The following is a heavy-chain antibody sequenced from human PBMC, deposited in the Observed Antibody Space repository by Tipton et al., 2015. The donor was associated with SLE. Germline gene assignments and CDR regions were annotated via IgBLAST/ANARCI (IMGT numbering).Heavy chain of an antibody. CDR3: ARVDFYDGRYGLDV. CDR1: GYSISSGYY. CDR2: IYHTGST. V-gene: IGHV4-38-2*01. D-gene: IGHD3-16*01. Sequence: GLVKPSETLSITCAVSGYSISSGYYWDWIRQPPGKGLEHIGTIYHTGSTFYNPSRSSRVTISVDTSKNQCSLKLNSVTAADTAIYYCARVDFYDGRYGLDVWGQGTTVTVSS. J-gene: IGHJ6*02.